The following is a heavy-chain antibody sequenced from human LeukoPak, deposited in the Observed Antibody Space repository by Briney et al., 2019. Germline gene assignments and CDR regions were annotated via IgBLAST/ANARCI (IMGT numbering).Heavy chain of an antibody. D-gene: IGHD3-9*01. V-gene: IGHV3-30*05. J-gene: IGHJ4*02. CDR1: GFTFSSYG. Sequence: GGSLRLSCAASGFTFSSYGMHWVRQAPGKGLEWVAVISYDGSNKYYADSVKGRFTISRDNSKNTLYLQMNSLRAEDTAVYYCAREDIRERGGYYDILTGPLDYWGQGTLVTVSS. CDR2: ISYDGSNK. CDR3: AREDIRERGGYYDILTGPLDY.